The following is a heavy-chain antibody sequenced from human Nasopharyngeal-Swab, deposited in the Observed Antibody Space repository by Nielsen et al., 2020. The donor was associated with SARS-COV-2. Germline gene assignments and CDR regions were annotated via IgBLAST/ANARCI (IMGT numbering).Heavy chain of an antibody. D-gene: IGHD3-16*01. Sequence: ASVKVPCKASGYTFTGYYMHWVRQAPGQGLEWMGRINPNSGGTNYAQKFQGRVTMTRDTSISTAYMELSRLRSDDTAVYYCARDPQGDWFDPWGQGTLVTVSS. CDR1: GYTFTGYY. J-gene: IGHJ5*02. CDR2: INPNSGGT. CDR3: ARDPQGDWFDP. V-gene: IGHV1-2*06.